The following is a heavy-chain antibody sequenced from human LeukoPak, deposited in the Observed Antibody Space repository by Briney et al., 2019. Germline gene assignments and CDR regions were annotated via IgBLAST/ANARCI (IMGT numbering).Heavy chain of an antibody. CDR2: ISNDGNYK. CDR3: AELGITMIGGV. D-gene: IGHD3-10*02. CDR1: GFTFSTNA. V-gene: IGHV3-30*04. Sequence: GTSLRLSCAGSGFTFSTNAMHWVRQAPGMGLEWVAVISNDGNYKYYTDSVKGRFTISRDNAKNSLYLQMNSLRAEDTAVYYCAELGITMIGGVWGKGTTVTISS. J-gene: IGHJ6*04.